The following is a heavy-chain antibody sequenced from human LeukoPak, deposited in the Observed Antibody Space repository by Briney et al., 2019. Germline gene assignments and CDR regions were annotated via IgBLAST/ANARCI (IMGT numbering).Heavy chain of an antibody. CDR2: IYYSGST. Sequence: PSETLSLTCTVSGGSISSYYWSWIRQPPGKGLEWIGYIYYSGSTNYNPSLKSRVTISVDTSKNQFSLKLSSVTAADTAVYYCASERYGGNSAHFDDWGQGTLVTVSS. D-gene: IGHD4-23*01. CDR1: GGSISSYY. V-gene: IGHV4-59*01. CDR3: ASERYGGNSAHFDD. J-gene: IGHJ4*02.